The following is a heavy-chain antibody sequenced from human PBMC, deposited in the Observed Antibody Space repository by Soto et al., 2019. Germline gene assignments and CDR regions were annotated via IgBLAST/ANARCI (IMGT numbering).Heavy chain of an antibody. J-gene: IGHJ4*02. V-gene: IGHV4-59*01. Sequence: SETLSLTCTVFGGSISSYYWSWIRQPPGKGLEWIGYMYYSGSTNYNPSLKSRVTISVDTSKTQFSLKLSSVTAADTAVYYCARGVAYDSSWYAHYFDYWGQGTLVTVSS. CDR3: ARGVAYDSSWYAHYFDY. CDR2: MYYSGST. D-gene: IGHD3-22*01. CDR1: GGSISSYY.